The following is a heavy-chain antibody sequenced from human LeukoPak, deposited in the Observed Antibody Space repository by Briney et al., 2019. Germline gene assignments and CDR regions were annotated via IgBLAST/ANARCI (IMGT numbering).Heavy chain of an antibody. J-gene: IGHJ4*02. V-gene: IGHV7-4-1*02. CDR3: ARESYYDFWSGYPNPVFDY. D-gene: IGHD3-3*01. CDR1: GYTVTSYA. CDR2: MNTYTGNP. Sequence: ASVKVSCKASGYTVTSYAMNWVRQAPGQGLEWMGWMNTYTGNPTYAQGFTGRFVFSLDTSVSTAYLQISSLKAEDTAVYYCARESYYDFWSGYPNPVFDYWGQGTLVTVSS.